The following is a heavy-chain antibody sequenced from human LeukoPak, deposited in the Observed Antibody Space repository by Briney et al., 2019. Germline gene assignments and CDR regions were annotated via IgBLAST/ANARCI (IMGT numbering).Heavy chain of an antibody. Sequence: SETLSLTCSVSGGSISRSDHYWSWIRQPPGKGLEWIGNIYYNGITYYNPSLKSRVTMSVDTSQNQFSLKLSSVTAADTAVYYCARGWGAVAGFDYWGQGTLVTVSS. CDR3: ARGWGAVAGFDY. CDR2: IYYNGIT. D-gene: IGHD6-19*01. CDR1: GGSISRSDHY. V-gene: IGHV4-30-4*01. J-gene: IGHJ4*02.